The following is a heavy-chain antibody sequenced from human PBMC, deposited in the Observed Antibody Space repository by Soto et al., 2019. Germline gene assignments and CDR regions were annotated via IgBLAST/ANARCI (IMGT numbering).Heavy chain of an antibody. V-gene: IGHV5-51*01. D-gene: IGHD5-12*01. CDR3: ARFLRGFANWCDP. J-gene: IGHJ5*02. CDR2: IYPDDSDT. Sequence: GESLKISCKGSGYRFTDYWIAWVRQMPGKGLEWMGIIYPDDSDTRYSPSFQGQVTISADKSINTAYLQWSSLKASDTAMYYCARFLRGFANWCDPWGPGTLLTVSS. CDR1: GYRFTDYW.